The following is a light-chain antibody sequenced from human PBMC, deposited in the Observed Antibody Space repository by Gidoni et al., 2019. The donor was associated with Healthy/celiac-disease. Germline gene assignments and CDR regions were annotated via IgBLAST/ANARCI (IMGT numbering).Light chain of an antibody. V-gene: IGKV1-39*01. CDR2: AAS. CDR3: QQSYSTLALT. Sequence: DIQMTQSPSSLSASVGDRVNITCRASQSISSYLNWYQQKPGKAPKLLIYAASSLQSGVPSRSSGSGSGTDFTLTISSLQPEDFATYYCQQSYSTLALTFXGXTKVXIK. J-gene: IGKJ4*01. CDR1: QSISSY.